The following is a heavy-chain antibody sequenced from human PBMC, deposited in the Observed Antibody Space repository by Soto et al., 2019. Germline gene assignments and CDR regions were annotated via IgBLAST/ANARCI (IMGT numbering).Heavy chain of an antibody. V-gene: IGHV4-34*01. J-gene: IGHJ5*02. CDR1: GGSFSGYY. Sequence: LSLTCAVYGGSFSGYYWSWIRQPPGKGLEWIGEINHSGSTNYNPSLKSRVTISVDTSKNQFSLKLSSVTAADTAVYYCAGWWYYDFWSGYYPSYNWFDPWGQGTLVTVSS. D-gene: IGHD3-3*01. CDR2: INHSGST. CDR3: AGWWYYDFWSGYYPSYNWFDP.